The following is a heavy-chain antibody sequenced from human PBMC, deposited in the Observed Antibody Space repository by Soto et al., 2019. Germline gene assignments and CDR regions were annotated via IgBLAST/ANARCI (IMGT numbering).Heavy chain of an antibody. CDR2: INPNSGGT. CDR1: GYTFTGYY. J-gene: IGHJ2*01. D-gene: IGHD3-3*01. V-gene: IGHV1-2*02. Sequence: QVQLVQSGAEVKKPGASVKVSCKASGYTFTGYYMHWVRQAPGQGLEWMGWINPNSGGTNYAQKFQGRVTMTRDTSINTAYMELSRLRSDDTAVYYCARDLASSYDFWSGPTTHYWYFDLWGRGTLVTVSS. CDR3: ARDLASSYDFWSGPTTHYWYFDL.